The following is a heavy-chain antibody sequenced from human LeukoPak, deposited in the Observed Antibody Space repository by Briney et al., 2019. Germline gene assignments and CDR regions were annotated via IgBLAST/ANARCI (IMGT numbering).Heavy chain of an antibody. CDR3: ARVQNRGYYHMDV. Sequence: SETLSLTCTVSGGSFNGYYWSWIRQPAGKGLEWIGRIYTSGNTNYNPSLKSRVTMSVDTSKNQFFLKLSSVTATDTAVYYCARVQNRGYYHMDVWGKGTTVTVSS. CDR2: IYTSGNT. J-gene: IGHJ6*03. D-gene: IGHD1-14*01. V-gene: IGHV4-4*07. CDR1: GGSFNGYY.